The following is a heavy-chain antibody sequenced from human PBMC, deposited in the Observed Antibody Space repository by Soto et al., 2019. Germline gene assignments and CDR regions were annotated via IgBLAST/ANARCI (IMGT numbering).Heavy chain of an antibody. J-gene: IGHJ4*02. D-gene: IGHD3-10*01. CDR2: IYWDDDK. Sequence: SGPTLVNPTQTLTLTCTFSGFSLSTSGVGVGWIRQPPGKALEWLALIYWDDDKRYSPSLKSRLTITKDTPKNQVVLTMTNMDPVDTATYYCARFLRYGSGSPSWGQGTLVTVSS. CDR1: GFSLSTSGVG. V-gene: IGHV2-5*02. CDR3: ARFLRYGSGSPS.